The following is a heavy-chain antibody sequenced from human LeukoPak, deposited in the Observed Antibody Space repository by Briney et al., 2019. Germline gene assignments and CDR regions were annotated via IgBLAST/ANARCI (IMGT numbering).Heavy chain of an antibody. V-gene: IGHV4-61*01. D-gene: IGHD2-15*01. Sequence: PSQTLSLTCTVSGGSISSGSYYWSWIRQPPGKGLEWIGYIYYSGSTNYNPSLKSRVTISVDTSKNQFSLKLSSVTAADTAVYYCARRLEYCSGGGCYPNLDVWGQGTLVTVSP. CDR1: GGSISSGSYY. J-gene: IGHJ5*02. CDR2: IYYSGST. CDR3: ARRLEYCSGGGCYPNLDV.